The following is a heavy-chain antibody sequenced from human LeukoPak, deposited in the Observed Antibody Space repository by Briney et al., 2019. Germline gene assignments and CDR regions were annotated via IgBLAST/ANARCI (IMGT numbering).Heavy chain of an antibody. D-gene: IGHD3-9*01. CDR3: ARGGIYDILTGYYNEGDHYFDY. Sequence: GGSLRLSCAASGFTFSSYSMNWVRQAPGKGLEWVSSISSSSSYIYYADSVRGRFTISRDNAKNSLYLQMNSLRAEDTAVYYCARGGIYDILTGYYNEGDHYFDYWGQGTLVTVSS. CDR1: GFTFSSYS. V-gene: IGHV3-21*01. CDR2: ISSSSSYI. J-gene: IGHJ4*02.